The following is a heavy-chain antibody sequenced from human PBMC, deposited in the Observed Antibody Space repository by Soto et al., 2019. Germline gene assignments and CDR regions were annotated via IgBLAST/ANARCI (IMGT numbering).Heavy chain of an antibody. CDR2: INPNSGGT. V-gene: IGHV1-2*04. CDR3: ARHPPPPGVTIFGVAANYYYYGMDV. Sequence: ASVKVSCKASGYTFTGYYMHWVRQAPGQGLEWMGWINPNSGGTNYAQKFQGWVTMTRDTSISTAYMELSRLRSDDTAVYYCARHPPPPGVTIFGVAANYYYYGMDVWGQGTTVTVPS. J-gene: IGHJ6*02. CDR1: GYTFTGYY. D-gene: IGHD3-3*01.